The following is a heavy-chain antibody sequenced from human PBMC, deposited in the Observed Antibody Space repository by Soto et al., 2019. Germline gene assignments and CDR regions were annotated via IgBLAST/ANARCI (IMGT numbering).Heavy chain of an antibody. CDR1: GFTFSSFG. Sequence: RLSCAASGFTFSSFGMHWVRQAPGKGLEWVAVISYDGTEEKYADSVKGRATVSRDNSKNTVYLQMNRLRGDDSAIYYCAKGRFDVVTISPFDHWGQGTLVTVS. CDR2: ISYDGTEE. V-gene: IGHV3-30*18. J-gene: IGHJ4*01. D-gene: IGHD3-3*02. CDR3: AKGRFDVVTISPFDH.